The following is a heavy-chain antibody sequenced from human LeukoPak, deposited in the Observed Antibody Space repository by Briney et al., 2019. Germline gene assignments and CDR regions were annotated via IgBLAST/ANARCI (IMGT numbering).Heavy chain of an antibody. Sequence: ASVKVSCKASGYTFTSYAMNWVRQAPGQGLEWMGGIIPIFGTANYAQKFQGRVTITADESTSTAYMELSSLRSEDTAVYYCARDKGAAAGKGPDYYYYYYMDVWGKGTTVTISS. CDR3: ARDKGAAAGKGPDYYYYYYMDV. CDR1: GYTFTSYA. D-gene: IGHD6-13*01. J-gene: IGHJ6*03. CDR2: IIPIFGTA. V-gene: IGHV1-69*13.